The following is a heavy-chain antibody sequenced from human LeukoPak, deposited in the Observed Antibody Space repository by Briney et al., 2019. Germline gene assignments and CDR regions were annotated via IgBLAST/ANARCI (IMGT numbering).Heavy chain of an antibody. CDR3: ARAQSPQAMNDYVWGSPIPDAFDI. D-gene: IGHD3-16*01. Sequence: PSETLSLTCTVSGGSISSGSYYWSWIRQPAGKGLEWIGRIYTSGSTNYNPSLKSRVTISVDTSKNQFSLKLNSVTAADTAVYYCARAQSPQAMNDYVWGSPIPDAFDIWGQGTMVTVSS. J-gene: IGHJ3*02. CDR1: GGSISSGSYY. CDR2: IYTSGST. V-gene: IGHV4-61*02.